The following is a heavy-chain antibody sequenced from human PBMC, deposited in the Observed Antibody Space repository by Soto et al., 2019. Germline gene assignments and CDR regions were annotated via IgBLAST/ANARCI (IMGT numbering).Heavy chain of an antibody. J-gene: IGHJ6*02. CDR3: ARIGSSWQHYAMDV. D-gene: IGHD6-13*01. CDR1: GFSIRSSSYY. V-gene: IGHV4-39*01. CDR2: IYYSGST. Sequence: SETLSLTCTVSGFSIRSSSYYWGWIRQPPGKGLEWIGSIYYSGSTYYNPSVQGRLTIDVDTSKHQFSLKLTSVTAADTAVYYCARIGSSWQHYAMDVWGQGTTVTVSS.